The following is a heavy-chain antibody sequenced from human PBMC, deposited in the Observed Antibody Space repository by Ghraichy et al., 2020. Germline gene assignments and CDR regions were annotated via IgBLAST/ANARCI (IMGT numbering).Heavy chain of an antibody. CDR2: ISGGGGST. CDR3: AKDTMTEAAVPTCFDY. CDR1: GFTFSIYA. J-gene: IGHJ4*02. V-gene: IGHV3-23*01. Sequence: GGSLRLSCAASGFTFSIYAMSWVRQAPGKGPEWVSAISGGGGSTYYADSVKGRFTISRDNSKNTLYLQMNSLRAEDTALYYCAKDTMTEAAVPTCFDYWGQGTLVTVSS. D-gene: IGHD6-13*01.